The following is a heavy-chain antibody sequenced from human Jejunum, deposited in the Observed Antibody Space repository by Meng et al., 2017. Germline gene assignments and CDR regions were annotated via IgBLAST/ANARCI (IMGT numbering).Heavy chain of an antibody. Sequence: GESLKISCAASGFTFSTFWMHWVRQDPGQGLVWVSRIHGDGTITSYAGSVKGRFPISRDNTKNTMYLQMNNLRNEGTAVYYCARDPTAAIDGEGGDLDVWGQGATVTVSS. J-gene: IGHJ6*02. V-gene: IGHV3-74*01. CDR3: ARDPTAAIDGEGGDLDV. D-gene: IGHD3-10*01. CDR1: GFTFSTFW. CDR2: IHGDGTIT.